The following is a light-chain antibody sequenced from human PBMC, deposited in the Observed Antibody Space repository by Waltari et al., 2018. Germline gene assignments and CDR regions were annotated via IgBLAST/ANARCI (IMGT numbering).Light chain of an antibody. Sequence: QLVLTQSPSASASLGASVKLTCTLSSGHSSNTIAWLQQQPRKDPRYLMKVNSDGSHSKGDDIPDRFSGSSSGAERYLTISSLQSEDEADYYCQTGGHGTWVFGGGTKLTVL. CDR2: VNSDGSH. CDR1: SGHSSNT. V-gene: IGLV4-69*01. CDR3: QTGGHGTWV. J-gene: IGLJ3*02.